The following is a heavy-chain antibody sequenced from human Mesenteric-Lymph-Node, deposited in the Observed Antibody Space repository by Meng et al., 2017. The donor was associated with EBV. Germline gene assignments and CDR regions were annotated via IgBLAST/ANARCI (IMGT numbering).Heavy chain of an antibody. D-gene: IGHD1-26*01. CDR3: ARSAGGDYFDY. J-gene: IGHJ4*02. Sequence: QLQLTVAGSGVVWPSQTRSLTFAASGCSIISGGYSWSWIRQAPGKGLEWIGFIYHSGTTYLNPSLRSRVNLSVDTSKNQFSLNLRSVSAADTAIYYCARSAGGDYFDYWGQGTLVTVSS. V-gene: IGHV4-30-2*01. CDR2: IYHSGTT. CDR1: GCSIISGGYS.